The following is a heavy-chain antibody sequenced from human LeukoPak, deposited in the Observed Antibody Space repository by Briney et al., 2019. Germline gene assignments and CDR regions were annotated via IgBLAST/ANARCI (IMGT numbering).Heavy chain of an antibody. D-gene: IGHD1-1*01. Sequence: GESLRLSCAASGFTFSKAWMTWVRQTPGKGLQWVGRTRSKSDGGTADYAAPVKGRFTISRDDLKNTLYLQMNSLKTEDTAVYYCTTGTGTTDYWGQGTPVTVSS. CDR2: TRSKSDGGTA. J-gene: IGHJ4*02. V-gene: IGHV3-15*01. CDR3: TTGTGTTDY. CDR1: GFTFSKAW.